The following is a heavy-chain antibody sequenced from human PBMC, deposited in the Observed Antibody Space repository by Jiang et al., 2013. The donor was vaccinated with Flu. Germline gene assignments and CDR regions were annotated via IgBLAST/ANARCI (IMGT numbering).Heavy chain of an antibody. D-gene: IGHD5-12*01. V-gene: IGHV4-39*07. J-gene: IGHJ4*02. CDR3: ARAQKYSGFELPYFDY. Sequence: SGLVKPSETLSLTCTVSGGSISSSTYFWAWIRQPPGKGLEWIGSVYDSGSAWYNPSLKSRVTISVDTSKSQFSLKVRSVIAADAAVYFCARAQKYSGFELPYFDYWGQGTRVTVSS. CDR1: GGSISSSTYF. CDR2: VYDSGSA.